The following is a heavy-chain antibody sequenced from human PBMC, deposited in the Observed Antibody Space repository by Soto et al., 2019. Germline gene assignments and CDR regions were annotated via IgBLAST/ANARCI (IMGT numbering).Heavy chain of an antibody. CDR2: ISAYNGNT. V-gene: IGHV1-18*01. Sequence: GASVKVSCKASGYTFTSYGISWVRQAPGQGLEWMGWISAYNGNTNYAQKLQGRVTMTTDTSTSTAYMELRSLRSDDTAVYYCALSTDRFGVVMGNFDYWGQGTLVTVSS. D-gene: IGHD3-3*01. CDR1: GYTFTSYG. J-gene: IGHJ4*02. CDR3: ALSTDRFGVVMGNFDY.